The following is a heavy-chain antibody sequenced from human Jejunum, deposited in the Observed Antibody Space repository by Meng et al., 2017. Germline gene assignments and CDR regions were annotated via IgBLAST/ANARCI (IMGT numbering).Heavy chain of an antibody. CDR1: GGSISGSYDY. Sequence: QLQLQESGAGLVKASETLSLTCTVSGGSISGSYDYWGWFRQPPGKGLDWTGTISYSGSTYYNPSLTSRVTISMDTSKNQFSLKLSSVTAADTAAYYCARHFSGSGTWFFDSWGQGVLVTVSS. J-gene: IGHJ4*02. D-gene: IGHD3-10*01. V-gene: IGHV4-39*01. CDR3: ARHFSGSGTWFFDS. CDR2: ISYSGST.